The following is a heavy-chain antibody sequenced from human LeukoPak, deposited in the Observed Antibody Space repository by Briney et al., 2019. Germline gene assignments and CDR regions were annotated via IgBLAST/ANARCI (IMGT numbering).Heavy chain of an antibody. V-gene: IGHV3-30-3*01. CDR3: AKGHDGSGYYAFDI. D-gene: IGHD3-22*01. CDR2: ISYDGNTI. CDR1: EFTFSNYA. Sequence: GRSLRLSCAASEFTFSNYALHWVRQAPGKGLQWVAVISYDGNTIHYADSVKGRFTIARDNAKNTVSLKRSGLRVEDTAVYYCAKGHDGSGYYAFDIWGQGTMVTVSS. J-gene: IGHJ3*02.